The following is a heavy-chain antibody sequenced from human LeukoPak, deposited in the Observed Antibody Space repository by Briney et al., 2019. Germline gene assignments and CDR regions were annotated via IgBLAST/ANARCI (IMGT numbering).Heavy chain of an antibody. Sequence: GGSLRLSCAASGFTFSDWYMSWVRQAPGKGLERVSYVNPSSSYTNYADSVKGRFAISRDSAKNSLYLQMNSLRAEDTAVYYCARGHYGLDVWGQRTTVTVSS. CDR3: ARGHYGLDV. V-gene: IGHV3-11*05. CDR1: GFTFSDWY. J-gene: IGHJ6*02. CDR2: VNPSSSYT.